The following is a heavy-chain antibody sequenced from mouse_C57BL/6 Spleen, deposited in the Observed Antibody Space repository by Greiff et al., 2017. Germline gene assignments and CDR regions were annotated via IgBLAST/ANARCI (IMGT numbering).Heavy chain of an antibody. J-gene: IGHJ2*01. V-gene: IGHV5-4*01. CDR2: ISDGGSYT. Sequence: DVMLVESGGGLVKPGGSLKLSCAASGFTFSSYAMSWVRQTPEKRLEWVATISDGGSYTYYPDNVKGRFTISRDNAKNNLYLQMSHLKSEDTAMYYCARDVGITLDYWGQGTTLTVSS. D-gene: IGHD1-1*01. CDR1: GFTFSSYA. CDR3: ARDVGITLDY.